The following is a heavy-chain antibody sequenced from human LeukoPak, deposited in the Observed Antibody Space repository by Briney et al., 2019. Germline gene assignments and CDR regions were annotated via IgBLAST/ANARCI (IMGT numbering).Heavy chain of an antibody. V-gene: IGHV3-30*03. Sequence: PGGSLRLSCAASGFTFSSYSMNWVRQAPGKGLEWVAVIPYDGSNKYYADSVKGRFTISRDNSKNTLYLQMNSLKTEDTAVYYCTTGYSYGMIDYWGQGTLVTVSS. CDR2: IPYDGSNK. CDR3: TTGYSYGMIDY. J-gene: IGHJ4*02. D-gene: IGHD5-18*01. CDR1: GFTFSSYS.